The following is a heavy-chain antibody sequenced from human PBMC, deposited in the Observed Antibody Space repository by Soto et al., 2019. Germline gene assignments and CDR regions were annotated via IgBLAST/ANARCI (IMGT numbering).Heavy chain of an antibody. D-gene: IGHD2-15*01. V-gene: IGHV3-23*01. CDR3: AKSSPERGYCSGGSCSHPDY. J-gene: IGHJ4*02. Sequence: GSLRLSCAASGFTFSSYAMSWVRQAPGKGLEWVSAISGSGGSTYYADSVKGRFTISRDNSKNTLYLQMNSLRAEDTAVYYCAKSSPERGYCSGGSCSHPDYWGQGTLVTVSS. CDR2: ISGSGGST. CDR1: GFTFSSYA.